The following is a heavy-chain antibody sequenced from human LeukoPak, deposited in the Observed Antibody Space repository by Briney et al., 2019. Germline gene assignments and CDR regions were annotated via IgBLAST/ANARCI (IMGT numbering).Heavy chain of an antibody. CDR3: AKTTTGYSSGRFPGWPVDY. CDR2: ISGSGGST. CDR1: GFTFGSYA. V-gene: IGHV3-23*01. J-gene: IGHJ4*02. D-gene: IGHD6-19*01. Sequence: GGSLRLSCAASGFTFGSYAMSWVRQAPGKGLEWVSAISGSGGSTYYADSVKGRFTISRDNSKNTVYLQMNSLRAEDTAVYYCAKTTTGYSSGRFPGWPVDYWGQGTLVTVSS.